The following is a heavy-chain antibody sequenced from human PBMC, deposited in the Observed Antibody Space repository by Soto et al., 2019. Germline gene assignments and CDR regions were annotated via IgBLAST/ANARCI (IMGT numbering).Heavy chain of an antibody. J-gene: IGHJ6*02. CDR2: SIPIFGTG. CDR3: ARGPAGSDDDYYYYYGMDV. Sequence: QVQLVQSGAEVQKPGSSVKVSCKASGGTFSSYAISWVRQAPGQGLEWMGGSIPIFGTGNYAQKCQGRVTITAPESTSTAYMELSSLRSEDTAVYYCARGPAGSDDDYYYYYGMDVWGQGTTVTVSS. CDR1: GGTFSSYA. V-gene: IGHV1-69*01.